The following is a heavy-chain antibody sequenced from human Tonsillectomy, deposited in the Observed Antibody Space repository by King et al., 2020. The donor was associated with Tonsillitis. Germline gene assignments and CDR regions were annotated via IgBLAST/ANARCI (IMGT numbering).Heavy chain of an antibody. V-gene: IGHV4-34*01. CDR1: GGSFNSYY. CDR2: VNHSGAT. Sequence: VQLPQWGAGLLKPSETLSLSCAVEGGSFNSYYWNWIRQPPGKGLEWIATVNHSGATNYNPSLKSRVTLSIDASKNHFSLRLTSVTAADTAVYYCARGWTPYYFDYWGPGTVVAVSS. D-gene: IGHD1-1*01. J-gene: IGHJ4*02. CDR3: ARGWTPYYFDY.